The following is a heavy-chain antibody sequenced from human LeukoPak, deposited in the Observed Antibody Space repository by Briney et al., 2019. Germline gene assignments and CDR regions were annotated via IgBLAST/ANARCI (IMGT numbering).Heavy chain of an antibody. V-gene: IGHV3-30*03. CDR3: ARTYGSGSPFDY. CDR1: GFTFSSYG. J-gene: IGHJ4*02. D-gene: IGHD3-10*01. CDR2: ISYDGSNK. Sequence: GGSLRLSCAASGFTFSSYGMHWVRQAPGKGLEWAAVISYDGSNKYYADSVKGRFTISRDNSKNTLYLQMNSLRAEDTAVYYCARTYGSGSPFDYWGQGTLVTVSS.